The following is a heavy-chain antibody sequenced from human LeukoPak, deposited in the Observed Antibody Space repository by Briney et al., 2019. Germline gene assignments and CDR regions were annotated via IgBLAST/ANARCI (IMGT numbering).Heavy chain of an antibody. V-gene: IGHV4-38-2*02. CDR1: GYSIRSGYY. J-gene: IGHJ4*02. Sequence: SETLSLTCAVSGYSIRSGYYWAWIRPPPGKGLEWIGILHHTRSTYYNPSLKSRVTISVDSSNNKFYLQLSSATAADTALYYCARDRESSPWELLLDYWGQGILVTVSS. CDR2: LHHTRST. CDR3: ARDRESSPWELLLDY. D-gene: IGHD3-10*01.